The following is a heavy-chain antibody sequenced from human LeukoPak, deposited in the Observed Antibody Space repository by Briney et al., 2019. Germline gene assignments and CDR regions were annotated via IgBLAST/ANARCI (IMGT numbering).Heavy chain of an antibody. V-gene: IGHV3-66*02. D-gene: IGHD2/OR15-2a*01. CDR1: GFTVSSNY. CDR2: IYSGGNT. J-gene: IGHJ3*02. Sequence: GGSLRLSCAASGFTVSSNYMSWVRQAPGKGLECVSVIYSGGNTYYADSVKGRFTISRDNSKNTLYLQMNSLKAEDTAVCYCARDYPLRSKRVAFDIWGQGTMVTVSS. CDR3: ARDYPLRSKRVAFDI.